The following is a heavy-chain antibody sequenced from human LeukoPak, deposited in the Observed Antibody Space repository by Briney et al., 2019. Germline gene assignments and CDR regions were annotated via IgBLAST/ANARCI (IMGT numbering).Heavy chain of an antibody. Sequence: PSETLSLTCTVSGGSISSSSYYWGWIRQPPGKGLEWIGSIYYSGSTYYNPSLKSRVTISVDTSKNQFSLKLSSVTAADTAVYYCATFWSGYYWLHYWGQGTLATVSS. D-gene: IGHD3-3*01. J-gene: IGHJ4*02. CDR1: GGSISSSSYY. V-gene: IGHV4-39*01. CDR2: IYYSGST. CDR3: ATFWSGYYWLHY.